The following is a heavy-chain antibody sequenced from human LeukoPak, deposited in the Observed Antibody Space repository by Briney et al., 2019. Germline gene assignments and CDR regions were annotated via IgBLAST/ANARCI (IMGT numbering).Heavy chain of an antibody. Sequence: PSGSLSHTCIVSPGSISIYNWSWIGQPPGKGREGIGGIYHSGSTYSNPSLKSRITISVDMSKNQFSVKLSSVTAADTAVYYCARMRMVGTISRLFDYWGQGTLVTVSS. CDR2: IYHSGST. D-gene: IGHD5-12*01. J-gene: IGHJ4*02. V-gene: IGHV4-59*08. CDR3: ARMRMVGTISRLFDY. CDR1: PGSISIYN.